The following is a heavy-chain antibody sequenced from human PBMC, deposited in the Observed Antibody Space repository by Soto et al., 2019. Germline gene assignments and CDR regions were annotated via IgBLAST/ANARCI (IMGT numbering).Heavy chain of an antibody. CDR3: AHRPRGYSYHFDC. CDR2: IYWDDDE. D-gene: IGHD5-18*01. V-gene: IGHV2-5*02. J-gene: IGHJ4*02. Sequence: QITLKESGPTLGKPTRTLTLTCTFSGFSLTTRGVGVGWIRQPPGKALEWLALIYWDDDEGYSPSLKSRLTITKDTSKHQVVLTMTNMDPGYTATYYCAHRPRGYSYHFDCWGQGTLVTVSS. CDR1: GFSLTTRGVG.